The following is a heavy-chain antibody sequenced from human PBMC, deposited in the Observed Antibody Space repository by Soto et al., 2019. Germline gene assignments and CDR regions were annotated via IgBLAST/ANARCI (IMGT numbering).Heavy chain of an antibody. CDR2: TSNDGSNK. J-gene: IGHJ3*02. CDR3: ARAGSSSRYDAFDT. D-gene: IGHD6-13*01. CDR1: GFTFSSYA. V-gene: IGHV3-30-3*01. Sequence: QVQLVESGGGVVQPGRSLRLSCAASGFTFSSYAMYWVRQAPGKGLEWVAVTSNDGSNKYYADSVKGRVTISRDNSKNTLYLQMNSLRPEDTAVYYCARAGSSSRYDAFDTWGHGTMVTVSS.